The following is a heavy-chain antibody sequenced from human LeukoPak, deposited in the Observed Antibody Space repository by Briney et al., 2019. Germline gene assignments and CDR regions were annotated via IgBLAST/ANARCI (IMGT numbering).Heavy chain of an antibody. V-gene: IGHV3-23*01. CDR2: ISGSGGST. CDR3: AKGKGYSGYDPVDY. D-gene: IGHD5-12*01. CDR1: GFTFSSYA. J-gene: IGHJ3*01. Sequence: PGGSLRLSCAASGFTFSSYAMSWVRQAPGKGLEWVSAISGSGGSTYYADSVKGRFTISRDNSRNTLYLQMNSLRAEDTAVYYCAKGKGYSGYDPVDYWGQGTMVTVSS.